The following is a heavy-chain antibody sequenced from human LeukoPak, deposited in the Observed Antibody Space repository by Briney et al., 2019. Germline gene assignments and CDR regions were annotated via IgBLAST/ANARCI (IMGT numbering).Heavy chain of an antibody. Sequence: ASVKVSCKASGYTFTSYGISWVRQAPGQGLEWMGWISAYSGNTNYAQKLQGRVTMTTDTSTSTAYMELRRLRSDDTAVYYCARVADYGDYRLGAFDIWGQATTVTVSS. CDR3: ARVADYGDYRLGAFDI. V-gene: IGHV1-18*04. CDR1: GYTFTSYG. J-gene: IGHJ3*02. D-gene: IGHD4-17*01. CDR2: ISAYSGNT.